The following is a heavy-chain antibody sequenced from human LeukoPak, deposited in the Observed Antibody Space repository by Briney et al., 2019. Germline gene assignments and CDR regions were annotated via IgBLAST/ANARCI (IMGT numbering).Heavy chain of an antibody. J-gene: IGHJ4*02. CDR2: FSGSGGST. Sequence: PGGSLRLSCAASGFTFSSFAMSWVRQAPGKGLEWVSTFSGSGGSTYYADSVKGRFSISRDNSKNTLYLQMNSLRAEDTAVYYCARRVNKVGQQQLAYDYWGQGTLVTVSS. CDR1: GFTFSSFA. D-gene: IGHD6-13*01. V-gene: IGHV3-23*01. CDR3: ARRVNKVGQQQLAYDY.